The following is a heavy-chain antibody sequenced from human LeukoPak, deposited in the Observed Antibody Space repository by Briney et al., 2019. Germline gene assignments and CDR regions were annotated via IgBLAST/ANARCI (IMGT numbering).Heavy chain of an antibody. J-gene: IGHJ6*02. V-gene: IGHV1-2*02. CDR1: GYTFTGNY. CDR2: INPKSGGT. D-gene: IGHD2-2*01. Sequence: ASVKVSCKASGYTFTGNYLHWVRQAPGQGLEWMGWINPKSGGTTFAQKFQGRVIVTRDTSSSTAYMELSRLRSDDTAVYYCARDHCTSSGCYEYYYNGMDVWGQGTTVTVSS. CDR3: ARDHCTSSGCYEYYYNGMDV.